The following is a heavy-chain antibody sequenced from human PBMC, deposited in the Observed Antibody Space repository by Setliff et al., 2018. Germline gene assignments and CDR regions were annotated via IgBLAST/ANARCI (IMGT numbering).Heavy chain of an antibody. CDR2: VIPMSTTP. Sequence: WASVKVSCKVSGDTFRSYALTWVRQAPGQGLEWMGGVIPMSTTPRYAQKFQGRITITADESTRTVYMELTSLRSEDTAVYYCARDENCSGGTCHIYYRHGMDVWGQGTTVTVSS. CDR3: ARDENCSGGTCHIYYRHGMDV. J-gene: IGHJ6*02. CDR1: GDTFRSYA. D-gene: IGHD2-15*01. V-gene: IGHV1-69*13.